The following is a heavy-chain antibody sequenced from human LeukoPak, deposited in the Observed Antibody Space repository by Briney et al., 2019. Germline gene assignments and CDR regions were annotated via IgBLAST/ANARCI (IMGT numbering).Heavy chain of an antibody. CDR2: IKQDGSER. Sequence: GGSLRLSCAASGFTFSSYWMNWVRQAPGKGLEWVANIKQDGSERYYVDSVKGRFTISRDDAKNSLYLQMNSLRAEDTAVYYCARVASSGYYYFSDYWGQGTQVTVSS. CDR3: ARVASSGYYYFSDY. CDR1: GFTFSSYW. J-gene: IGHJ4*02. D-gene: IGHD3-22*01. V-gene: IGHV3-7*01.